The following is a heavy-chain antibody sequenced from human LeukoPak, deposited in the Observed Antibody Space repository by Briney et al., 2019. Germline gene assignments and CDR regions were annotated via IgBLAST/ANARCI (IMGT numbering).Heavy chain of an antibody. CDR1: GGSISSYY. J-gene: IGHJ3*02. D-gene: IGHD6-13*01. CDR3: ARVRAAAGDAFDI. V-gene: IGHV4-59*01. Sequence: SETLSLTCTVSGGSISSYYWSWIRQPPGKGLEWIGYIYYSGSTNYNPSLKSRVTISVDTSKNQFSLKLSSVTAADTAVYYCARVRAAAGDAFDIWGQGTMVTVSS. CDR2: IYYSGST.